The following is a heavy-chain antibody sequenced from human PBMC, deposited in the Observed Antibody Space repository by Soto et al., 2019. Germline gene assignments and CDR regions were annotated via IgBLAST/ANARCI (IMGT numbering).Heavy chain of an antibody. CDR3: ARAEGRFGELFWFDP. D-gene: IGHD3-10*01. V-gene: IGHV1-46*01. J-gene: IGHJ5*02. CDR1: GYTFTSYN. Sequence: QVQLVQSGAEVKKPGASVKVSCKASGYTFTSYNIHWVRQAPGQGLEWVGMINPRGFFTTYAQKFRGRVTMTGDTATSVVYMELTNLRSEDTAVYYWARAEGRFGELFWFDPWGQGTLVAVSS. CDR2: INPRGFFT.